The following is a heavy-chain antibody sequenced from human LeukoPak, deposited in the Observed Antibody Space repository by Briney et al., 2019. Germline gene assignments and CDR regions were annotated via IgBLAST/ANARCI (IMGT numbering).Heavy chain of an antibody. CDR1: GDSISSSNSY. Sequence: SETLSLTCTVSGDSISSSNSYWGWIRQPPGKGLEWIGSIYYSGSTYYNPSLKSRVTISVDTSKNQFSLKLSSVTAADTAVYYCARVGALLWFGELLRGWFDPWGQGTLVTVSS. CDR2: IYYSGST. V-gene: IGHV4-39*07. CDR3: ARVGALLWFGELLRGWFDP. J-gene: IGHJ5*02. D-gene: IGHD3-10*01.